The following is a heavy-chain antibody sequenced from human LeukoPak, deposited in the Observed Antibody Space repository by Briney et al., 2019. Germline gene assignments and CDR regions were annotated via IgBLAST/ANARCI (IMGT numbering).Heavy chain of an antibody. V-gene: IGHV3-66*02. CDR1: GFTFSSYE. J-gene: IGHJ4*02. D-gene: IGHD3-10*01. CDR2: IYSGGST. Sequence: GGSLRLSCSASGFTFSSYEMNWVRQAPGKGLEWVSVIYSGGSTYYADSVKGRFTISRDNSKNTLYLQMNSLRAEDTAVYYCAKDLVWFGDRIRGGYFDYWGQGTLVTVSS. CDR3: AKDLVWFGDRIRGGYFDY.